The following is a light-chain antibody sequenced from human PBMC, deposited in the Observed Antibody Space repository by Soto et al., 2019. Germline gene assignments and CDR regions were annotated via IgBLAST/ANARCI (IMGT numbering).Light chain of an antibody. V-gene: IGKV1-5*01. CDR1: QNIRNG. Sequence: DIQMTQSPSTLPASVGDSVTIPCRASQNIRNGLAWYQQKPGKAPNPLIYDASSLKSGVPARFSGSGSGTEFTLTIISLQPDDFATYYCQQYNTYSTLGQGTRLEIK. J-gene: IGKJ5*01. CDR3: QQYNTYST. CDR2: DAS.